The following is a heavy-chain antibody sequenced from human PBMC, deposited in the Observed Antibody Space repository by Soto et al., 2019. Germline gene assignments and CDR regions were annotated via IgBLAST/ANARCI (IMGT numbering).Heavy chain of an antibody. D-gene: IGHD1-26*01. CDR2: VYYSGGA. J-gene: IGHJ6*02. CDR1: GGSISGYY. CDR3: TRDGQGRMTTHPYYYYGIGV. V-gene: IGHV4-59*01. Sequence: SETLSLTCTVSGGSISGYYWSWIRQPPGKGLEWIGNVYYSGGAKYNPSVKRRVSISVDTSKNQFSLNLSSVTAADTAVYYCTRDGQGRMTTHPYYYYGIGVWGPGLTDTVS.